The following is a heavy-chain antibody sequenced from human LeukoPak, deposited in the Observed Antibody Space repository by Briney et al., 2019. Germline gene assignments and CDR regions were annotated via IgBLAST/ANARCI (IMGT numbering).Heavy chain of an antibody. Sequence: GGSLRLSCAASGFTFSTYWMSWVRQAPGKGLEWVANIKQDGSEKNYVDSVKGRFTISRDNAKNSLYLQMNSLRAEDTAVYYCGRDIYGSEDYWGQGTLVTVSS. J-gene: IGHJ4*02. D-gene: IGHD3-10*01. V-gene: IGHV3-7*01. CDR3: GRDIYGSEDY. CDR1: GFTFSTYW. CDR2: IKQDGSEK.